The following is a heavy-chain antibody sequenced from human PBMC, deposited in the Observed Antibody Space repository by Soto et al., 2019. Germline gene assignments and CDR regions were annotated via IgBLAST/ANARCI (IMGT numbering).Heavy chain of an antibody. J-gene: IGHJ4*02. CDR2: ISHTGNT. D-gene: IGHD3-22*01. Sequence: SETLSLTCALSGGSISSGNWWTWVRQPPGKGLEWIGEISHTGNTNYNPSLKSRVTTSVDKSKNEFSLKMSSVTAADTAVYYCARRAQTYYDDRSGYPIDHWGQGILVTVSS. V-gene: IGHV4-4*02. CDR1: GGSISSGNW. CDR3: ARRAQTYYDDRSGYPIDH.